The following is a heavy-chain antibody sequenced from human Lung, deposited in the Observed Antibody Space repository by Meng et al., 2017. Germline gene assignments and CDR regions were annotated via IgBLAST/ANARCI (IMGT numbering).Heavy chain of an antibody. V-gene: IGHV3-23*04. D-gene: IGHD7-27*01. CDR3: AKKGWLYWGSGDDY. J-gene: IGHJ4*02. Sequence: EVHVVVFGGGLVWPGGFLGVFCSASGFIFSRYAMSWVRQAPGKGLEWVSAISGSGSSPYYADSVKGRFTISRDNSKNTLYLQMNSLRAEDTAVYYCAKKGWLYWGSGDDYWGQGTLVTVSS. CDR2: ISGSGSSP. CDR1: GFIFSRYA.